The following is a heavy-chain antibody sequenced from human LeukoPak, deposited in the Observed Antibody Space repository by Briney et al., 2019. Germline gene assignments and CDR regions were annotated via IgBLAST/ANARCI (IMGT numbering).Heavy chain of an antibody. CDR2: IYYSGST. V-gene: IGHV4-39*07. D-gene: IGHD2-15*01. J-gene: IGHJ4*02. CDR1: GGSITGSNYY. CDR3: AREIVVVAATPDY. Sequence: SETLSLTCTVSGGSITGSNYYWGWIRQPPGKGLEWIGSIYYSGSTYYNPSLKSRVTISVDTSKNQFSLKLTSVTAADTAVYYCAREIVVVAATPDYWGQGTLVTVSS.